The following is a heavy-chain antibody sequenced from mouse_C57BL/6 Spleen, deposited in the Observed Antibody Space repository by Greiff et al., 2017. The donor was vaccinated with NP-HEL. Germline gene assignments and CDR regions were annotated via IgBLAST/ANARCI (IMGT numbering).Heavy chain of an antibody. D-gene: IGHD1-2*01. CDR3: ARYFIPGYAMDY. CDR2: IHPNSGST. J-gene: IGHJ4*01. CDR1: GYTFTSYW. V-gene: IGHV1-64*01. Sequence: QVQLQQPGAELVKPGASVKLSCKASGYTFTSYWMHWVKQRPGQGLEWIGMIHPNSGSTNYNEKFKSKATLTVDKSSSTAYMQLSSLTSEDSAVYYCARYFIPGYAMDYWGQGTSVTVSS.